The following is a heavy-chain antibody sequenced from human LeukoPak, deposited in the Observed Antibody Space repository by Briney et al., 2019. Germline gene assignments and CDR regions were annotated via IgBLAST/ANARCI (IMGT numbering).Heavy chain of an antibody. CDR1: GFPFSSYA. Sequence: GGSLRLSCAASGFPFSSYAMSWVRQAPGKGLEWVSAISGSGGSTYYADAVKGRFTISRDNSKNTLYLQMNSLRAEDTAVYYCAKDQAPIAVAPFDYWGQGTLVTVSS. CDR3: AKDQAPIAVAPFDY. V-gene: IGHV3-23*01. D-gene: IGHD6-19*01. CDR2: ISGSGGST. J-gene: IGHJ4*02.